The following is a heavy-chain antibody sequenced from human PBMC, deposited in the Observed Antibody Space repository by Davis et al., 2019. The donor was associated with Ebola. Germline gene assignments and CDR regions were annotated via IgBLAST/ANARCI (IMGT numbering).Heavy chain of an antibody. Sequence: GESLKISCKGSGYSFTSYWIGWVRQMPGKGLEWMGTIYPGDSDTKYSPSLQGQVTMSADKSISTAYLQWSSLRTSDTAVFYCARQSGSGSDFDYWGQGTLVTVSS. V-gene: IGHV5-51*01. CDR1: GYSFTSYW. D-gene: IGHD3-10*01. J-gene: IGHJ4*02. CDR2: IYPGDSDT. CDR3: ARQSGSGSDFDY.